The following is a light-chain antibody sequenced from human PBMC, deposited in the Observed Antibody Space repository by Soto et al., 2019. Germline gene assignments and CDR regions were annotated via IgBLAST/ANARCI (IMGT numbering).Light chain of an antibody. CDR3: QQYVTSSPRT. CDR1: HTISSSY. J-gene: IGKJ1*01. V-gene: IGKV3-20*01. Sequence: EIVLTQSPGTLSLSPGERATLSCRASHTISSSYLAWYQQKPGQAPRLLMYGISRRATGIPDRFSGSGSGTDFTPTITRLEPADFAVYYCQQYVTSSPRTFGQGTKVDIK. CDR2: GIS.